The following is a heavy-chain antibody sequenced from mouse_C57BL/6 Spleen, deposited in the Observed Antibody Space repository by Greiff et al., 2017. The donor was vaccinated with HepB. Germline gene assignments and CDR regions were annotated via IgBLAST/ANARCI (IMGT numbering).Heavy chain of an antibody. CDR2: IDPSDSYT. J-gene: IGHJ2*01. D-gene: IGHD1-1*01. Sequence: VQLQQPGAELVRPGTSVKLSCKASGYTFTSYWMHWVKQRPGQGLEWIGVIDPSDSYTNYNQKFKGKATFTVDTSSSTAYMQLSSLTAEDSAVYYCARCGNYFDYWGQGTTLTVSS. V-gene: IGHV1-59*01. CDR3: ARCGNYFDY. CDR1: GYTFTSYW.